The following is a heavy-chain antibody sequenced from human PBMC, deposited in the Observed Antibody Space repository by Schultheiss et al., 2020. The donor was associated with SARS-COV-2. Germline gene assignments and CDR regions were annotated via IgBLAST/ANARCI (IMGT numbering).Heavy chain of an antibody. D-gene: IGHD3-3*01. V-gene: IGHV1-69*13. CDR3: ARDRYDFWSGYVSYWYFDL. Sequence: SVKVSCKASGGTFSSYAISWVRQAPGQGLEWMGGIIPILGPAIYAQRFQGRVTITADGSTRTAYMELSSLRSEDTAVYYCARDRYDFWSGYVSYWYFDLWGRGTLVTVSS. CDR1: GGTFSSYA. J-gene: IGHJ2*01. CDR2: IIPILGPA.